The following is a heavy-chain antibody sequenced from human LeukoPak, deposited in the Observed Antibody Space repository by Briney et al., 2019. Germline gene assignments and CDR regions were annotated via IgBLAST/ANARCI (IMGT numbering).Heavy chain of an antibody. CDR3: ARTLPIAAAGTGAFDI. D-gene: IGHD6-13*01. CDR2: IIPIFGTA. V-gene: IGHV1-69*01. J-gene: IGHJ3*02. Sequence: GSSVKVSCKASGGTFSSYAISWVRQAPGQGLEWMGGIIPIFGTANYAQKFQGRVTIAADESTSTAYMELSSLRSEDTAVYYCARTLPIAAAGTGAFDIWGQGTMVTVSS. CDR1: GGTFSSYA.